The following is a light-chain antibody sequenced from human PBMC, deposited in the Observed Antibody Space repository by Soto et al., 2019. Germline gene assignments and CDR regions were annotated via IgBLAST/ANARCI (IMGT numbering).Light chain of an antibody. CDR2: EVS. CDR3: SSYTSSRNVV. CDR1: SSDVGGYNY. Sequence: QSVLTQPASVSGSPGQSITISCTGTSSDVGGYNYVSWYQQHPGKAPKVIIYEVSNRPSGVSNRFSGSKSGNTASLTISGLQAEDEADYYCSSYTSSRNVVFGGGTKVTVL. V-gene: IGLV2-14*01. J-gene: IGLJ2*01.